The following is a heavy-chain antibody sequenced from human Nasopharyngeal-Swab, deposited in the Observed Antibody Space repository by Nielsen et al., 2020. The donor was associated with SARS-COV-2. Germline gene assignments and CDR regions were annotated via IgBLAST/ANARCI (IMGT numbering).Heavy chain of an antibody. J-gene: IGHJ6*03. CDR1: GFTFSSYS. V-gene: IGHV3-21*01. CDR2: ISSSSSYI. CDR3: VGQSPEGYYYYYMDV. Sequence: GGSLRLSCAASGFTFSSYSMNWVRQAPGKGLEWVSSISSSSSYIYYADSVKGRFTISRDNAKNSLYLQMNSVRVEDTAVYYCVGQSPEGYYYYYMDVWGTGTTVTVSS.